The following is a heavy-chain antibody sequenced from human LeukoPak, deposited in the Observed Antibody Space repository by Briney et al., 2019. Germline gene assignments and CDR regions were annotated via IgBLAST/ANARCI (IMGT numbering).Heavy chain of an antibody. CDR1: GFTFSSYS. Sequence: PGRSLRLSCAVSGFTFSSYSMNWVRQAPGKGLEWVSSISSSSSYIYYADSVKGRFTISRDNAKNSLYLQMNSLRAEDTAVYYCARVPGSGITNNHIDYWGQGTLVTVSS. D-gene: IGHD3-10*01. CDR2: ISSSSSYI. CDR3: ARVPGSGITNNHIDY. J-gene: IGHJ4*02. V-gene: IGHV3-21*01.